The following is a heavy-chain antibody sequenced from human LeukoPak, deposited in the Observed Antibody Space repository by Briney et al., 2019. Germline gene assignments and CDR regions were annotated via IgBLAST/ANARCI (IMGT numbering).Heavy chain of an antibody. V-gene: IGHV4-39*01. J-gene: IGHJ4*02. D-gene: IGHD6-13*01. CDR2: LYYTGST. Sequence: SETLTLTCTVSGGSISSSNYYWGWIRQPPGKGLEWIGSLYYTGSTYYNPSLKSRVTISVDTSKNQFSLKLSSVTAADTAVYYCARLPSGRSPSSSWYGDYWGQGTLVTVSS. CDR1: GGSISSSNYY. CDR3: ARLPSGRSPSSSWYGDY.